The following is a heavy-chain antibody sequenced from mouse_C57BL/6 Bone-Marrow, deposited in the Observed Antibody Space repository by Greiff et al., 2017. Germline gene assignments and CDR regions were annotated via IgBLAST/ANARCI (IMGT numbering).Heavy chain of an antibody. Sequence: VQLQQSGAELARPGASVQLSCKASGYTFTSYGISWVKQRTGQGLEWIGEIYPRSGNPYYNEKFKGKATLTADKSSSTAYMELRSLTSEDSAVYFCANAYYSNYGFAYWGQGTLVTVSA. J-gene: IGHJ3*01. V-gene: IGHV1-81*01. CDR1: GYTFTSYG. D-gene: IGHD2-5*01. CDR3: ANAYYSNYGFAY. CDR2: IYPRSGNP.